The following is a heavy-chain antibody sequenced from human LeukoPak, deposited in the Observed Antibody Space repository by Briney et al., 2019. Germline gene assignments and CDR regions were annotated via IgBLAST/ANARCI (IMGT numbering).Heavy chain of an antibody. J-gene: IGHJ4*02. CDR2: IYYSGST. CDR3: ARGGYGSGTYYFDY. V-gene: IGHV4-59*01. CDR1: GGSFSGYY. D-gene: IGHD3-10*01. Sequence: PSETLSLTCAVYGGSFSGYYWSWIRQPPGKGLEWIGYIYYSGSTNYNPSPKSRVTISVDTSKNQFSLKLSSVTAADTAVYYCARGGYGSGTYYFDYWGRGTLVTVSS.